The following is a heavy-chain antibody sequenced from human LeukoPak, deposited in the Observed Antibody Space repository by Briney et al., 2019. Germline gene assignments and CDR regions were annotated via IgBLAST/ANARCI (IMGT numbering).Heavy chain of an antibody. CDR3: ARHRRDGSPTQD. V-gene: IGHV4-34*01. CDR2: IKHSGSI. CDR1: GGSFSGYY. Sequence: SETLSLTCAVYGGSFSGYYWTWIRQPPGKGLEWIGEIKHSGSINYNPSLKSRVTISVDTSKNQFSLKLSSVTAADTAVYYCARHRRDGSPTQDWGQGILVTVSS. J-gene: IGHJ4*02. D-gene: IGHD5-24*01.